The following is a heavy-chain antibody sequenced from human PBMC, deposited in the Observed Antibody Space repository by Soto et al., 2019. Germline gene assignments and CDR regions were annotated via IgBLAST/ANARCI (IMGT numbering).Heavy chain of an antibody. J-gene: IGHJ4*02. Sequence: QVRLVQSGTEVKKPGSSVKVSCQASGDTFSKYAISWVRQAPGQGLEWMGGIIPIFGAPNHAQKSQGSVTITAEESTTTVYMELTRLTSEDTAVYYCAGSPEWSYALNEAVISTFGFYWCQGTLVTVSS. CDR1: GDTFSKYA. D-gene: IGHD3-3*01. CDR2: IIPIFGAP. V-gene: IGHV1-69*01. CDR3: AGSPEWSYALNEAVISTFGFY.